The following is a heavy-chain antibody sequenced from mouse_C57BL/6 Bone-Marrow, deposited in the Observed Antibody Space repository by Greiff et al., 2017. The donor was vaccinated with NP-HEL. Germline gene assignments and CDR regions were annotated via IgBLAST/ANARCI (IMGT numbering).Heavy chain of an antibody. V-gene: IGHV10-1*01. CDR1: GFSFNTYA. D-gene: IGHD1-1*01. J-gene: IGHJ4*01. Sequence: EVMLVESGGGLVQPKGSLKLSCAASGFSFNTYAMNWVRQAPGKGLEWVARIRSKSNNYATYYADSVKDRFTISRDDSESMLYLQMNNVKTEDTAMYYCVRQTTVVATDYAMDYWGQGTSVTVSS. CDR3: VRQTTVVATDYAMDY. CDR2: IRSKSNNYAT.